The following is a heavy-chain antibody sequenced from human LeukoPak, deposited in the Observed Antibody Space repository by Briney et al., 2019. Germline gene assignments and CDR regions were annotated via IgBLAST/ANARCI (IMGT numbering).Heavy chain of an antibody. CDR2: MYLGGST. D-gene: IGHD7-27*01. V-gene: IGHV4-38-2*02. CDR3: ARDRSPELGIDY. J-gene: IGHJ4*02. CDR1: GYSISSGYY. Sequence: SETLSLTCTVSGYSISSGYYWGWIRQPPGKGLEWIGSMYLGGSTYYKPSLQSRVTISGDTSKNQFSLKLSSVTAADTAVYYCARDRSPELGIDYWGQGTLVTVSS.